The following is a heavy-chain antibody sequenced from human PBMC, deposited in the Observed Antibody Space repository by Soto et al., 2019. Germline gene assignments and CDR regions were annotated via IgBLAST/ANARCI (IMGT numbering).Heavy chain of an antibody. CDR3: ARGPDPYYFDY. CDR2: IYHSGST. Sequence: PSETLSLTCAVSGYSISSGYYWGWIRQPPGKGLEWIGSIYHSGSTYYNPSLKSRVTISVDTSKNQFSLKLSSVTAADTAVYYCARGPDPYYFDYWGQGTLVTVSS. J-gene: IGHJ4*02. V-gene: IGHV4-38-2*01. CDR1: GYSISSGYY.